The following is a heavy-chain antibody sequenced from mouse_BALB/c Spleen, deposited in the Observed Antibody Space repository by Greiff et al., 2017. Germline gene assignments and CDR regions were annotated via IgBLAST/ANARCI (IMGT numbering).Heavy chain of an antibody. CDR1: GYSITSDYA. CDR3: ARRGDNWGDYAMDY. Sequence: EVQLVESGPGLVKPSQSLSLTCTVTGYSITSDYAWNWIRQFPGNKLEWMGYISYSGSTSYNPSLKSRISITRDTSKNQFFLQLNSVTTEDTATYYCARRGDNWGDYAMDYWGQGTSVTVSS. CDR2: ISYSGST. V-gene: IGHV3-2*02. D-gene: IGHD4-1*01. J-gene: IGHJ4*01.